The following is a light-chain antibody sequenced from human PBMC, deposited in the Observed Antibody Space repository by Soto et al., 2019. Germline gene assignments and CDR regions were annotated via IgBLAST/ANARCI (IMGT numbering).Light chain of an antibody. CDR3: QQYNSYPWT. CDR1: QSISSW. Sequence: DIQMTQSPSTLSASVGDRVNITCRASQSISSWLAWYQQKPGKAPKLLIYDAYSLASGVPSRFSGSGSGTEFTLTISSLQPDDFATYYCQQYNSYPWTFGQWTKVEIK. V-gene: IGKV1-5*01. J-gene: IGKJ1*01. CDR2: DAY.